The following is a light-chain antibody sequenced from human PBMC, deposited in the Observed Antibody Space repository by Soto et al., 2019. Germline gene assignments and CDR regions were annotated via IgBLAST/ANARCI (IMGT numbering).Light chain of an antibody. CDR3: QQLNTLPFT. V-gene: IGKV1-5*01. CDR1: QSISSW. J-gene: IGKJ5*01. CDR2: DAS. Sequence: DIQMTQSPSTLSASVGDRVSITCRASQSISSWLAWYQQKPGKAPKLLIYDASILQSGVPSRFSGSGSGTEFTLTISGLLPEDFATYHCQQLNTLPFTFGQGTRLEIK.